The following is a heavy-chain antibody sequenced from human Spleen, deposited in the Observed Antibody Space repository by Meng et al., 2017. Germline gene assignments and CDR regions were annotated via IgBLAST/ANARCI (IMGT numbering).Heavy chain of an antibody. CDR2: IGATGVTT. J-gene: IGHJ4*02. Sequence: GGSLRLSCAASGFTFNNYPMTWVRQAPGKGLEWVSSIGATGVTTSYGDSVKGRFTISRDNSRNTLFLQMSSLRAEDTAVYYCARDSQGYGYDCWGQGTLVTVSS. V-gene: IGHV3-23*01. D-gene: IGHD5-18*01. CDR3: ARDSQGYGYDC. CDR1: GFTFNNYP.